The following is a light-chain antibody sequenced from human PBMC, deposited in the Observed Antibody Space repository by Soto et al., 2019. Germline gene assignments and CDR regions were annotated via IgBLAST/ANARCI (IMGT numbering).Light chain of an antibody. Sequence: EVVMTQSPATLSVSPGERVTLSCRASQSINAHLAWYQQKPGQAPRLLIHGASTRATGIPARFSGSGFGTEFRRTISCLQSEDFAVYYCQQYNTWLWTFGQGTKVEIQ. CDR2: GAS. J-gene: IGKJ1*01. V-gene: IGKV3-15*01. CDR3: QQYNTWLWT. CDR1: QSINAH.